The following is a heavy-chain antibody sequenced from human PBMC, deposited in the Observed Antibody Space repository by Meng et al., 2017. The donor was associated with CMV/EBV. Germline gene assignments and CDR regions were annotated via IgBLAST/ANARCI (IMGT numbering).Heavy chain of an antibody. Sequence: SQTLSLTCAISGDSVPSNSAAWNWIRQSPSRGLEWLGRTYYRSKWYNDYAVSVKSRITINPDTSKNQFSLQLNSVTPEDTAVYYCARETIFGGVIIWDWFDPWGQGTLVTVSS. V-gene: IGHV6-1*01. J-gene: IGHJ5*02. D-gene: IGHD3-3*01. CDR2: TYYRSKWYN. CDR1: GDSVPSNSAA. CDR3: ARETIFGGVIIWDWFDP.